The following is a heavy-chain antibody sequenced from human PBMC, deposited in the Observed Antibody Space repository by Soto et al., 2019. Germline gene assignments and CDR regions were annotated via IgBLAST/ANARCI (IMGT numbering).Heavy chain of an antibody. Sequence: WASVKVSCKVSGYRFPSYGINWVRQAPGQGLEWVGWVNPDNHNTNYAQNFQHRVSLTTDTSTNTAFLELRGPRSDDTAVYYCARVRFGDPFDYWGQGTLVTVSS. CDR3: ARVRFGDPFDY. D-gene: IGHD3-16*01. CDR2: VNPDNHNT. J-gene: IGHJ4*02. CDR1: GYRFPSYG. V-gene: IGHV1-18*01.